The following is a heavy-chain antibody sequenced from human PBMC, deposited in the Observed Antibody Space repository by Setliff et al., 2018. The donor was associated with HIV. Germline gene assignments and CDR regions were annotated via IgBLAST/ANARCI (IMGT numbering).Heavy chain of an antibody. CDR3: ARAAAGNTGPFDL. CDR2: VSSRGDT. Sequence: TETLSLTCTVSDSGTYYWSWIRQPAGRGLEWIGRVSSRGDTNYNPSLKSRVTMSVDTSKNQFSLKLTSVAASDTAVYYCARAAAGNTGPFDLWGQGSPVTVSS. D-gene: IGHD4-17*01. J-gene: IGHJ4*02. CDR1: DSGTYY. V-gene: IGHV4-4*07.